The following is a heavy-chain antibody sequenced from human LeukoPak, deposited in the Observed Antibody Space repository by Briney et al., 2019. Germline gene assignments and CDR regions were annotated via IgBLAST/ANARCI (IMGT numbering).Heavy chain of an antibody. CDR3: ASFYCSGGSCYQYYYYYYMDV. CDR2: IYYSGST. V-gene: IGHV4-39*01. CDR1: GGSISSRSYY. D-gene: IGHD2-15*01. Sequence: SETLSLTCTVSGGSISSRSYYWGWIRQPPGKGLEWIGIIYYSGSTYSNPSLRSRVTISVDTSKNQFSLKLSSVTAADTAGYYCASFYCSGGSCYQYYYYYYMDVWGKGTTVTISS. J-gene: IGHJ6*03.